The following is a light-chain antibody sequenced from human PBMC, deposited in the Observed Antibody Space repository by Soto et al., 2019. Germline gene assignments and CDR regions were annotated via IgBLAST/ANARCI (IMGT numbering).Light chain of an antibody. CDR3: QQYGSSPRT. CDR1: LSVRSNY. Sequence: EVVLTQSPSTLSLSPGERATLSCGASLSVRSNYVAWYQQRPGLAPRLLIYDASTRATGIPDRFSGSGSGAYFTLTISRLEPEDSAVYYCQQYGSSPRTFGQGTKLEIK. V-gene: IGKV3D-20*01. J-gene: IGKJ2*01. CDR2: DAS.